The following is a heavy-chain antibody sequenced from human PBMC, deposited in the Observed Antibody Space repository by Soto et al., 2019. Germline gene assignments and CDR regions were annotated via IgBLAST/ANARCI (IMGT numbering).Heavy chain of an antibody. J-gene: IGHJ4*02. CDR2: INKDGSKS. D-gene: IGHD3-9*01. Sequence: GGSLRLSCAASGFPFSRDWMTWLRQAPGKGLHWVANINKDGSKSFYAASVKGGFTISRDRPKNSLDLQMSSLRVEVTAICYCATYYDILTPCPFDYWGQG. CDR1: GFPFSRDW. V-gene: IGHV3-7*03. CDR3: ATYYDILTPCPFDY.